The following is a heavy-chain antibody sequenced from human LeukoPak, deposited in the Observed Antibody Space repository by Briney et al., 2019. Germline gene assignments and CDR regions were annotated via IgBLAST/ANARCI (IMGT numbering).Heavy chain of an antibody. D-gene: IGHD2-15*01. CDR2: IITDSGGT. CDR3: ARGGIHHGFDY. J-gene: IGHJ4*02. CDR1: GYTFTSYY. V-gene: IGHV1-2*02. Sequence: ASVKVSCKASGYTFTSYYIHWVRQAPGLGLEWMGWIITDSGGTNYAQKFQGSVTMTRDTSIGTVYMELSSLTSDDTAVYYCARGGIHHGFDYWGQGALVTVSA.